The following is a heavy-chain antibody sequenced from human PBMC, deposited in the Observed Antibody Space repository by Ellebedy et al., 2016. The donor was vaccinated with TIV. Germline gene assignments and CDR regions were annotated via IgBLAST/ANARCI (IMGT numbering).Heavy chain of an antibody. CDR3: VRDRYDSDLDY. V-gene: IGHV3-7*03. CDR2: INYDGSAT. J-gene: IGHJ4*02. CDR1: GVTFSSYW. D-gene: IGHD3-22*01. Sequence: PGGSLRLSCAASGVTFSSYWMTWVRQAPGKGLEWVANINYDGSATYYVDSMKGRFTSSGDNAKNSLYLQMNSLRAEDTAVYYCVRDRYDSDLDYWGQGTLVTVSS.